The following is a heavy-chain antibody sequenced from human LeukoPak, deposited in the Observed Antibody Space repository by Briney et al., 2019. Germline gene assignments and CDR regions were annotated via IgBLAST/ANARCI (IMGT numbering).Heavy chain of an antibody. CDR1: RGSISNYY. V-gene: IGHV4-59*01. Sequence: SETLSLTCTVSRGSISNYYWGWIRQPPGKGLEWIGYIYYSGSTNYNPSLQGRVTISVDTSKNQFSLKMFSVTAADTAVFYCARMYSTYWYYFDYWGQGIQVTVSS. CDR2: IYYSGST. CDR3: ARMYSTYWYYFDY. D-gene: IGHD1-26*01. J-gene: IGHJ4*02.